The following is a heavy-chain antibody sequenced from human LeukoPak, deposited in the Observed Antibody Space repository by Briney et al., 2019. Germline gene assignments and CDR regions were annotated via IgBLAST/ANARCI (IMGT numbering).Heavy chain of an antibody. J-gene: IGHJ3*02. CDR2: IYYSGST. CDR3: ARGDAFDI. Sequence: SQTLSLTCTVSGDSISSGGYYWSWIRHHPGRGLEWLGNIYYSGSTYHNPSLKSRVSISVDTSKNQFSLKLSSVTAADTAVYYCARGDAFDIWGQGTMVTVSS. V-gene: IGHV4-31*03. CDR1: GDSISSGGYY.